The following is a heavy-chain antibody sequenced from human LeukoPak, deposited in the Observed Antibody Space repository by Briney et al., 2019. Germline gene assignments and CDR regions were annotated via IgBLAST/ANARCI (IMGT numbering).Heavy chain of an antibody. Sequence: SETLSLTCTVSGGSVSSGSYYWSWIRQPPGKGLEWIGYIYYSASTNYNPSLKSRVTISVDTSKNQFSLKLSSVTAADTAVYYCARYSGYGMYYYYGMDVWGQGTTVTVSS. V-gene: IGHV4-61*01. J-gene: IGHJ6*02. CDR1: GGSVSSGSYY. D-gene: IGHD3-22*01. CDR3: ARYSGYGMYYYYGMDV. CDR2: IYYSAST.